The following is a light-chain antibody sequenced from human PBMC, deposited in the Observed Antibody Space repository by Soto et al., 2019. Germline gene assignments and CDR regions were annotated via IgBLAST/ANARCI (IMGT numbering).Light chain of an antibody. J-gene: IGLJ2*01. CDR3: SSYATGSTL. Sequence: QSALTQPASVSGSPGQWITISCTGTSSDVGDYNHVSWYQQHPGKAPKLMIYDVSYRPSGVSNRFSGSKSGNTASLTISGLQAEDEAAYYCSSYATGSTLFGGGTKVTVL. V-gene: IGLV2-14*01. CDR1: SSDVGDYNH. CDR2: DVS.